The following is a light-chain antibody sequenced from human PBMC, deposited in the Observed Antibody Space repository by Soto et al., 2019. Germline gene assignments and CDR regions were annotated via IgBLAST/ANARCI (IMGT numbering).Light chain of an antibody. Sequence: QSVLTQPRSVSGAPGQGVTISRTGSSSNIGAGYDVHWYQQLPGTAPKLLIYVNSNRPSGVPDRFSGSKSGTSASLAITGLQAEDEPDYYCQSYDSSLSGWVLFGGGTKLTVL. CDR2: VNS. CDR1: SSNIGAGYD. V-gene: IGLV1-40*01. J-gene: IGLJ2*01. CDR3: QSYDSSLSGWVL.